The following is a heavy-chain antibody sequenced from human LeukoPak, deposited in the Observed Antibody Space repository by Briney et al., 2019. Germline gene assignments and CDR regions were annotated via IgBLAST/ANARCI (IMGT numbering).Heavy chain of an antibody. CDR2: INTDGSSK. D-gene: IGHD5-12*01. J-gene: IGHJ6*02. V-gene: IGHV3-74*01. CDR1: GFTFSSYW. CDR3: ARDGGYSGYAHPYYYYGMDV. Sequence: GGSLRLSCAASGFTFSSYWMHWVRRAPGKGLVWVSRINTDGSSKSYADSVKGRFTISRDNAKNSLYLQMNSLRAEDTAVYYCARDGGYSGYAHPYYYYGMDVWGQGTTVTVSS.